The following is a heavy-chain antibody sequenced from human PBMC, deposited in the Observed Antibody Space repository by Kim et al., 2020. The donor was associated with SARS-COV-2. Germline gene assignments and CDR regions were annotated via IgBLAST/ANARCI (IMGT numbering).Heavy chain of an antibody. V-gene: IGHV3-48*03. CDR2: ISSSGSTI. Sequence: GGSLRLSCAASGFTFSSYEMNWVRQAPGKGLEWVSYISSSGSTIYYADSVKGRFTISRDNAKNSLYLQMNSLRAEDTAVYYCARDFYGLNDPQGGFDPWGQGTLVTVSS. J-gene: IGHJ5*02. D-gene: IGHD1-1*01. CDR3: ARDFYGLNDPQGGFDP. CDR1: GFTFSSYE.